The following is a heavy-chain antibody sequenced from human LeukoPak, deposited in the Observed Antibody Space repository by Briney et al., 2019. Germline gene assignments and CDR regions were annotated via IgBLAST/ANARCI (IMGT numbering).Heavy chain of an antibody. J-gene: IGHJ4*02. CDR2: IYYSGST. V-gene: IGHV4-59*01. CDR1: GGSISSYY. Sequence: SETLSLTCTVSGGSISSYYWSRIRQPPGKGLEWIGYIYYSGSTNYNPSLKSRVTISVDTSKNQFSLKLSSVTAADTAVYYCAGTTYYYDSSGYYPGYWGQGTLVTVSS. D-gene: IGHD3-22*01. CDR3: AGTTYYYDSSGYYPGY.